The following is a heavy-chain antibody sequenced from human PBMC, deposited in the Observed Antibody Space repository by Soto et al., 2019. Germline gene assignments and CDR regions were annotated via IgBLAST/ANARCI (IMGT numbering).Heavy chain of an antibody. CDR3: ARALPVAKGGFDP. J-gene: IGHJ5*02. CDR1: GFTVSNTY. D-gene: IGHD2-2*01. CDR2: IYTAGGT. V-gene: IGHV3-53*02. Sequence: EVQLVETGGGLIQPGGSLRLSCAASGFTVSNTYMTWVRQPPGKGLECVSVIYTAGGTNYAVSVKGRFIISRDNSKNTLYIQMNSLGAEDTAVYYCARALPVAKGGFDPWGQGTLVTVSS.